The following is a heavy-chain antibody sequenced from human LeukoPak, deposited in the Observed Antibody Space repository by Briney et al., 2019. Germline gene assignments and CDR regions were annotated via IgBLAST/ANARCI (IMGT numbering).Heavy chain of an antibody. V-gene: IGHV3-7*05. Sequence: AGGSLRLSCAASGFTFSSYWMSWVHQAPGKGPEWVAHIKHDGGGTYHVDSVKGRFTISRDNAKNSLYLQMNSLRAEDTAVYYCARGLTYFDILTGFHGRLDYFDYWGQGTLVTVSS. D-gene: IGHD3-9*01. J-gene: IGHJ4*02. CDR3: ARGLTYFDILTGFHGRLDYFDY. CDR2: IKHDGGGT. CDR1: GFTFSSYW.